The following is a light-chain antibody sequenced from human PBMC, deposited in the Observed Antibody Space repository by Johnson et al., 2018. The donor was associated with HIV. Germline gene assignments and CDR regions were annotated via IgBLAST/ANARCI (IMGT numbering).Light chain of an antibody. Sequence: QSVLTQPPSVSAAPGQKVTISCSGSSSNIGNNYVSWYQQVPGTAPKLLIYDNNKRPSGITDRFSGSKSGTSATLGITGLQTGDEADYYCGTWDTSLSAGGGFGTGTKVTVL. CDR3: GTWDTSLSAGGG. CDR1: SSNIGNNY. J-gene: IGLJ1*01. CDR2: DNN. V-gene: IGLV1-51*01.